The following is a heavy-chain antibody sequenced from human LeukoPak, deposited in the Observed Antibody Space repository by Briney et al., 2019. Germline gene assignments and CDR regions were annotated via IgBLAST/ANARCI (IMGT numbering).Heavy chain of an antibody. V-gene: IGHV3-11*04. CDR2: ISSSGSTI. D-gene: IGHD2/OR15-2a*01. Sequence: SGGSLRLSCAASGFTFSDYYMSWIRQAPGKGLEWVSYISSSGSTIYYADSVKGRFTISRDNAKNSLYLQMNSLRAEDTAVYYCARPFLAGGYYMDVWGKGTTVSVSS. CDR1: GFTFSDYY. J-gene: IGHJ6*03. CDR3: ARPFLAGGYYMDV.